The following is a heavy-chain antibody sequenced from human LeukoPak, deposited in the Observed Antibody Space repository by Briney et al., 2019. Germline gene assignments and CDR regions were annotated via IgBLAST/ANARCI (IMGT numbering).Heavy chain of an antibody. CDR1: GYTFNTHY. J-gene: IGHJ4*02. CDR3: AKVAKYYYGSETYYFFEH. V-gene: IGHV1-46*02. Sequence: ASVKVSCKASGYTFNTHYIHWVRQAPGQGLEWMGMFNPHGRPRHSQKFQGRVTMTRDTSTTTVTMELSSLRVEDTAVYYCAKVAKYYYGSETYYFFEHWGQGTPVTASS. CDR2: FNPHGRP. D-gene: IGHD3-10*01.